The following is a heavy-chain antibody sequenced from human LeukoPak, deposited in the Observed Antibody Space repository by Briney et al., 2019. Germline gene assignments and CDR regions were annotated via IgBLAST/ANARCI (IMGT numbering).Heavy chain of an antibody. CDR3: NTVTTPYDY. CDR1: GLDFGDYG. CDR2: LRYDGSNK. V-gene: IGHV3-30*02. D-gene: IGHD4-17*01. Sequence: GGSLRLSCAASGLDFGDYGMHWVRQAPGKGLEWIAFLRYDGSNKYYADSVKGRFTISRDNSKDSLYLQMNSLRSDDTAVYYCNTVTTPYDYWGQGTLVTVSS. J-gene: IGHJ4*02.